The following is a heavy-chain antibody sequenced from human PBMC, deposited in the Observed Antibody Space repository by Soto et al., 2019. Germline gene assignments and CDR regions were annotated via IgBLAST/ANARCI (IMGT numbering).Heavy chain of an antibody. CDR2: MNQDGSES. V-gene: IGHV3-7*01. CDR1: GFSLSSYW. Sequence: EVQLVESGGGLVQPGGSLRLSCAASGFSLSSYWMSWVRQAPGKGLEWVANMNQDGSESDYVGSVKGRFTFTRDNAKNLLYLQMNSLGAEDTAVYYCARLSTSAGRRDLACWGQGTLVTVSS. CDR3: ARLSTSAGRRDLAC. J-gene: IGHJ4*02.